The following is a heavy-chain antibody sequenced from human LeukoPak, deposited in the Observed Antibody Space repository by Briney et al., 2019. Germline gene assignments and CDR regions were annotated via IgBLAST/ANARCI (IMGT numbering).Heavy chain of an antibody. J-gene: IGHJ3*02. D-gene: IGHD2-21*01. CDR1: GYTLIKHH. CDR3: ARNEMASNGDCLGSFDI. V-gene: IGHV1-46*01. CDR2: INPTGGST. Sequence: ASVKVSCKACGYTLIKHHSHELRQAPGQGLEWMGIINPTGGSTTYAQKFQGRVTMTRDTSTGTVYMELSSLISEDTAVYYCARNEMASNGDCLGSFDIWGQGTMVTVSS.